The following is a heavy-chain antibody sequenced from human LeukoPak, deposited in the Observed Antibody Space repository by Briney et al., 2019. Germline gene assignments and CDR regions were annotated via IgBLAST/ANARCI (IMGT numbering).Heavy chain of an antibody. CDR3: ARVDTSLVPDAFDI. V-gene: IGHV4-59*01. CDR1: GGSFSSYF. Sequence: SETLSLTCTVSGGSFSSYFWSWIRQPPGKGLEWIGYIYSSGSTNYNPSLKSRVSISADTSKNEFSLKLRSVTAADAAVYFCARVDTSLVPDAFDIWGQGSMVTVSS. CDR2: IYSSGST. D-gene: IGHD5-18*01. J-gene: IGHJ3*02.